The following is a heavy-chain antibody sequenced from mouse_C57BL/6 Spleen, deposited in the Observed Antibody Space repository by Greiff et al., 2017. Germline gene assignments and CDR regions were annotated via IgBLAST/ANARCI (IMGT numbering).Heavy chain of an antibody. Sequence: QVQLKQSDAELVKPGASVKISCKVSGYTFTDHTLHWMKQRPEQGLEWIGYIYPRDGSTKYNEKFKGKATLTADKYSSTAYMQLNNLTSEDSAIYCCARDGYHAYFDDWGKGTTLTVSS. J-gene: IGHJ2*01. D-gene: IGHD2-3*01. CDR3: ARDGYHAYFDD. CDR2: IYPRDGST. V-gene: IGHV1-78*01. CDR1: GYTFTDHT.